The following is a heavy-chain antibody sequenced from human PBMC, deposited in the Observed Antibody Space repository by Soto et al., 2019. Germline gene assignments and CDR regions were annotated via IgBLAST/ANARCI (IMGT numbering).Heavy chain of an antibody. CDR2: VDVGGGST. CDR1: GFTFSTHA. Sequence: EVQLLESGGGLVQPGGSLRLSCAASGFTFSTHAMIWVRQAPGKGLNWVSTVDVGGGSTYYTDSVKGRFTVSRDNSKNPVYLQLHTLRAEDTAIYFCARDSGPAGGGACDIWGQGTMVTVSS. D-gene: IGHD6-25*01. J-gene: IGHJ3*02. V-gene: IGHV3-23*01. CDR3: ARDSGPAGGGACDI.